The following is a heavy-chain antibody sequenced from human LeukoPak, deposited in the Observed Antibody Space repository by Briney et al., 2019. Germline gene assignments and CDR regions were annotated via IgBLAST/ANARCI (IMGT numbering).Heavy chain of an antibody. D-gene: IGHD3-16*01. CDR1: GGSISSSNW. Sequence: SETLSLTCAVSGGSISSSNWWSWVRQPPGKGLEWIGEIYHSGSTNYNPSLKSRVTISVDTSKNQFSLKLSSVTAADTAVYYCARDRTFEVNAFDIWGQGTMVTVSS. J-gene: IGHJ3*02. V-gene: IGHV4-4*02. CDR2: IYHSGST. CDR3: ARDRTFEVNAFDI.